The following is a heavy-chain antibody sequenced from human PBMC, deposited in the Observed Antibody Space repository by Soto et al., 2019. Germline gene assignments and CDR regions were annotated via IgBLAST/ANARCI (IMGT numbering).Heavy chain of an antibody. D-gene: IGHD3-10*01. Sequence: GGSLRLSCAASGFSFGSYALSWVRQAPGKGLEWVSTISGSDGKTFYADSVKGRFSISRDTSQSTLYLQMNSLRADDTAMYYCARWSYLGYWGQGTRVTVSS. CDR2: ISGSDGKT. J-gene: IGHJ1*01. CDR1: GFSFGSYA. CDR3: ARWSYLGY. V-gene: IGHV3-23*01.